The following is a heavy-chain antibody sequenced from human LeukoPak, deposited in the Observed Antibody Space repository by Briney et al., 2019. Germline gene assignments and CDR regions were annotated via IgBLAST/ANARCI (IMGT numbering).Heavy chain of an antibody. V-gene: IGHV1-24*01. J-gene: IGHJ4*02. CDR3: APTIVGAYYFDY. CDR1: GYTLTELS. CDR2: FDPEDGET. D-gene: IGHD1-26*01. Sequence: ASVKVSCKVSGYTLTELSMHWVRQAPGKGLEWMGGFDPEDGETIYAQKFQGRVTMTEDTSTDTAYMELSSLRSEDTAVYYCAPTIVGAYYFDYWGQGTLVTVSS.